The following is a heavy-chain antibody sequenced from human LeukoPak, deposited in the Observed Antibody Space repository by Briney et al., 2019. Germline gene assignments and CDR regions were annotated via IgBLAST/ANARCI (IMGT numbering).Heavy chain of an antibody. D-gene: IGHD2-8*01. CDR2: IHYSGIT. Sequence: SETLSLTCIVSGGSIGSSSYYWGWIRQPPGKGLEWIGTIHYSGITYNNPSLKSRVTISVDTSKNQFSLNLTSVTAADTAVYYCSRENGAFSPFGYWGQGTLVTVLS. CDR3: SRENGAFSPFGY. V-gene: IGHV4-39*07. CDR1: GGSIGSSSYY. J-gene: IGHJ4*02.